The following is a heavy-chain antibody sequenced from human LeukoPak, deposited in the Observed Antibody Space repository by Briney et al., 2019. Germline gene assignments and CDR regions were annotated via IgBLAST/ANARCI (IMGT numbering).Heavy chain of an antibody. V-gene: IGHV3-30-3*01. CDR3: AKDSTTYYYDSSGYYYFDY. CDR1: GFTFSAYN. Sequence: GRSLRLSCGASGFTFSAYNIYWVRQAPGKGLEWVTFLSYDGTNEYYADSVKGRFTISRDNSKNTLYLQMNSLRAEDTAVYYCAKDSTTYYYDSSGYYYFDYWGQGTLVTVSS. D-gene: IGHD3-22*01. J-gene: IGHJ4*02. CDR2: LSYDGTNE.